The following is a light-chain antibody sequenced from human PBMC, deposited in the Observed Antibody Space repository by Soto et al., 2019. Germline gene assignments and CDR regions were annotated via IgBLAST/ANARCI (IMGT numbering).Light chain of an antibody. CDR1: GSDIGNYNY. CDR3: TSYTTKSTWI. CDR2: EVN. Sequence: LTQPASVSGSPGQSITISCTATGSDIGNYNYVSWYQQHPGKAPQLIIYEVNTRPSGLSNRFSGSKSDNTASLTISGLRDEDEADYDCTSYTTKSTWIFGGGTKVTVL. V-gene: IGLV2-14*01. J-gene: IGLJ2*01.